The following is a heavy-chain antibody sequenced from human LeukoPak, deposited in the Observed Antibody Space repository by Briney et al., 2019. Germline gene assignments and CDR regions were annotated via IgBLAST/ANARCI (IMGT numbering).Heavy chain of an antibody. Sequence: GGSLRLSCAASGYTFSSYAMSWVRQAPGKGLEWVSAISGTGGSTYYADSVKGRLTISRDNSKNTLYLQMNSLRAEDTAVYYCAKDQRLGELQYTNPPFDYWGQGTLVTVSS. CDR2: ISGTGGST. CDR3: AKDQRLGELQYTNPPFDY. CDR1: GYTFSSYA. J-gene: IGHJ4*02. V-gene: IGHV3-23*01. D-gene: IGHD3-16*01.